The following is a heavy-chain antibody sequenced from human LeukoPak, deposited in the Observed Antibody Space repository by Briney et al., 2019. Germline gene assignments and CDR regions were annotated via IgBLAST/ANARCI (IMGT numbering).Heavy chain of an antibody. CDR2: ISSSSSYI. Sequence: GGSLRLSCAASGFTFSSYSMNWVRQAPGKGLEWVSSISSSSSYIYYADSVKGRFTISRDNAKNSLYLQMNSLRAEDTAVYYCARDLGSYYGLANNWFDHWGQGTLVTVSS. J-gene: IGHJ5*02. CDR3: ARDLGSYYGLANNWFDH. D-gene: IGHD1-26*01. V-gene: IGHV3-21*01. CDR1: GFTFSSYS.